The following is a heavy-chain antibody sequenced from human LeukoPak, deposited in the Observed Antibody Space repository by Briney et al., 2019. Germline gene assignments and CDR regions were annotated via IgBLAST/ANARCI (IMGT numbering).Heavy chain of an antibody. Sequence: GGSLRLSCAASGFSFSSYAMTWVRQAPGKGLEWVSGIGSGSGGRTYYADSVKGRFSISRDNSRDTLNLQMNSLRAEDTAIYYCVQSTAWYRSSWYLIYWGQGILVTVSS. CDR1: GFSFSSYA. V-gene: IGHV3-23*01. CDR3: VQSTAWYRSSWYLIY. J-gene: IGHJ4*02. D-gene: IGHD6-13*01. CDR2: IGSGSGGRT.